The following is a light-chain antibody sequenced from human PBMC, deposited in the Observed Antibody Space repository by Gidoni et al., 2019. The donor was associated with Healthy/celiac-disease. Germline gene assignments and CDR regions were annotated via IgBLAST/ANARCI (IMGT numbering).Light chain of an antibody. CDR1: QSISSY. CDR2: AAS. J-gene: IGKJ4*01. CDR3: QQSYSTPLT. Sequence: DIQMTQSPSSLSASVGDRVTITCRASQSISSYLNRYQQKPGKAPKLLIYAASSLQSGVPSMFSGSGSVTYFTLTISSLQPEYFATYYCQQSYSTPLTFGGXTKVEIK. V-gene: IGKV1-39*01.